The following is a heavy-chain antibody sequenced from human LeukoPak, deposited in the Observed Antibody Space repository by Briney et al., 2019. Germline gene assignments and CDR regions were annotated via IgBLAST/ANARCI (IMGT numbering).Heavy chain of an antibody. V-gene: IGHV3-48*03. Sequence: GGSLRLSCAASGFTFSSYEMNWVRQAPGKGLEWVSYISSSGSTIYYADSVKGRFTISRDNAKNSLYLQMNSLRAEDTAVYYCARDPSGSYYGGPVDYWGQGTLVTVSS. CDR3: ARDPSGSYYGGPVDY. J-gene: IGHJ4*02. CDR2: ISSSGSTI. CDR1: GFTFSSYE. D-gene: IGHD1-26*01.